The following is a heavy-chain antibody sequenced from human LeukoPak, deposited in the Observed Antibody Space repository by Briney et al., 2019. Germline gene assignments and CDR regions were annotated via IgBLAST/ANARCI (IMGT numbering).Heavy chain of an antibody. J-gene: IGHJ4*02. V-gene: IGHV3-21*01. CDR2: ISSSSSYI. CDR3: ARDRSSGGSPAGY. CDR1: GFTFSSYS. Sequence: GGSLRLSCAASGFTFSSYSMNWVRQAPGKGLEWVSSISSSSSYIYYADSVKGRFTISRDNAKNSLYLQMNSLRAEDTAVYYCARDRSSGGSPAGYWGQGTLVTVSS. D-gene: IGHD2-15*01.